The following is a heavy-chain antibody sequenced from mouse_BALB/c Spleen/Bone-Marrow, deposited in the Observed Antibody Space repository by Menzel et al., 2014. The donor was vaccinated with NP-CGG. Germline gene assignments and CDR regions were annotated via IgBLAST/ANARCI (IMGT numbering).Heavy chain of an antibody. CDR3: ARVYGWCFDV. D-gene: IGHD1-1*01. CDR2: INNNGGST. V-gene: IGHV5-6-3*01. Sequence: EVKLMESGGGLVQPGGSLKLSCVASGFTFSSYGMSWVRQTPDKRLELVATINNNGGSTYYPDSVKGQFTISRDNAKNALFVQMSSLKYDDTAMYYCARVYGWCFDVWGEGTTVTVSS. CDR1: GFTFSSYG. J-gene: IGHJ1*01.